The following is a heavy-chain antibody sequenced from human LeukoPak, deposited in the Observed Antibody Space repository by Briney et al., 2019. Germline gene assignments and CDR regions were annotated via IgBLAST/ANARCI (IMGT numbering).Heavy chain of an antibody. D-gene: IGHD3-22*01. V-gene: IGHV4-59*01. CDR2: IYYSGST. J-gene: IGHJ4*02. CDR3: ARDHDSSGYWALDY. Sequence: SETLSLTCTVSGGSISSYYWSWIRQPPGKGLEWIGYIYYSGSTNYDPSLKSRVTISVDTSKNQFSLKLSSVTAADTAVYYCARDHDSSGYWALDYWGQGTLVTVSS. CDR1: GGSISSYY.